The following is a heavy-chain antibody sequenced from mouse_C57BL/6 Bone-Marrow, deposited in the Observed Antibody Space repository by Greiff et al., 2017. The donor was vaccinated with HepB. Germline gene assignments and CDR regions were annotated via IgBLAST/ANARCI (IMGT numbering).Heavy chain of an antibody. CDR1: GFTFSSYT. V-gene: IGHV5-9*01. J-gene: IGHJ3*01. CDR2: ISGGGGNT. Sequence: EVMLVESGGGLVKPGGSLKLSCAASGFTFSSYTMSWVRQTPEKRLEWVATISGGGGNTYYPDSVKGRFTISRDNAKNTLYRQMSSLRSEDTALYYCASGYYDYTWFAYWGQGTLVTVSA. D-gene: IGHD2-4*01. CDR3: ASGYYDYTWFAY.